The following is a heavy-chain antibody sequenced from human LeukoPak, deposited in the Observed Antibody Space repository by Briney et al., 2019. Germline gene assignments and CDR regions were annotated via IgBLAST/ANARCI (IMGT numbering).Heavy chain of an antibody. V-gene: IGHV4-38-2*02. D-gene: IGHD5-12*01. Sequence: SETLSLTCAVSGYSISSGFYWGWIRQPPGKGLEWIGSIYHSGTTYYNPSLKSRVTISVDTSKNQFSLKLTSVTAADTAVYYCARDGESGYATYYYMDVWGKGTTVTVSS. CDR1: GYSISSGFY. J-gene: IGHJ6*03. CDR3: ARDGESGYATYYYMDV. CDR2: IYHSGTT.